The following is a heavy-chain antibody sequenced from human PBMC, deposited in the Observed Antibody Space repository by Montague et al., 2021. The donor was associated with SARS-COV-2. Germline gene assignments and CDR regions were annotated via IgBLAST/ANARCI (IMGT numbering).Heavy chain of an antibody. CDR3: VTRPPVGTGPFDY. D-gene: IGHD3-10*01. V-gene: IGHV4-31*03. Sequence: TLSLTCTVSGASISTGPFYWSWIRQSPGKGLEWIGYIYYSGSTYYNPSLKSRITMSVDPSKNQFSLTLSSVTAADTAIYYCVTRPPVGTGPFDYWGQGILVTVSS. CDR1: GASISTGPFY. J-gene: IGHJ4*02. CDR2: IYYSGST.